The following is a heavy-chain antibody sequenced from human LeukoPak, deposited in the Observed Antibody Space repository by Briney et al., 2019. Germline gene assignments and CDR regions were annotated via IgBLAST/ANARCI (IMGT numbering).Heavy chain of an antibody. Sequence: SETLSLTCAVYGGSFSGYYWSWIRQPPGKGLEWIGGINHSGSTNYNPSLKSRVTISVDTSKNQFSLKLSSVTAADTAVYYCARGAPVIDLWGRGTLVTVSS. D-gene: IGHD4-23*01. CDR3: ARGAPVIDL. CDR1: GGSFSGYY. CDR2: INHSGST. J-gene: IGHJ2*01. V-gene: IGHV4-34*01.